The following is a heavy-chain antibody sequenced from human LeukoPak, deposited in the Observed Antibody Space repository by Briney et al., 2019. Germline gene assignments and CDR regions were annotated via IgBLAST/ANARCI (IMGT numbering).Heavy chain of an antibody. Sequence: GGSLRLSCAASGFTFSSYAMSWVRQAPGKGLEWVSAISGSGGSTYYADSVKGRFTISRDNSKNTLHLQMNSLRAEDTAVYYCAKGIVNWGKYYFDYWGQGTLVTVFS. CDR1: GFTFSSYA. CDR3: AKGIVNWGKYYFDY. D-gene: IGHD7-27*01. V-gene: IGHV3-23*01. J-gene: IGHJ4*02. CDR2: ISGSGGST.